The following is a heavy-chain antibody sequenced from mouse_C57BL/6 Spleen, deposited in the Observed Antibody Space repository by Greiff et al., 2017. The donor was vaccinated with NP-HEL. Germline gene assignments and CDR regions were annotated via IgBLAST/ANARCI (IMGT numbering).Heavy chain of an antibody. J-gene: IGHJ3*01. CDR1: GYTFTDHT. D-gene: IGHD1-1*01. V-gene: IGHV1-78*01. CDR3: ASSPYYGSSFFAY. Sequence: QVQLKESDAELVKPGASVKISCKVSGYTFTDHTIHCMKQRPEQGLEWIGYIYPRDGSTKYNEKFKGKATLTADKSSSTAYMQLNSLTSKGVAVYFCASSPYYGSSFFAYWGQGTLVTVSA. CDR2: IYPRDGST.